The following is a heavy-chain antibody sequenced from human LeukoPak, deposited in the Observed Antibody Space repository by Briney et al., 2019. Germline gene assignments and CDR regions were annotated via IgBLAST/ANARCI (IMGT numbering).Heavy chain of an antibody. CDR3: ARDKEQQLVRGYYGMDV. CDR2: ISAYNGNT. D-gene: IGHD6-13*01. Sequence: PVASVKVSCKASGYTFTSYGISWVRQAPGQGLEWMGWISAYNGNTNYAQKLQGRVTMTTDTSTSTAYMELRSLRSDDTAVYYCARDKEQQLVRGYYGMDVWGQGTTVTVSS. CDR1: GYTFTSYG. J-gene: IGHJ6*02. V-gene: IGHV1-18*01.